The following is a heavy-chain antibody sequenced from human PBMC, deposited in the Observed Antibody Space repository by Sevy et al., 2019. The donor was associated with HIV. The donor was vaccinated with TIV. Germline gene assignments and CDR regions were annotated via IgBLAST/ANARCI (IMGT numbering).Heavy chain of an antibody. CDR3: ANKRGYSHGPFDY. CDR1: GGSISSSDSY. V-gene: IGHV4-30-4*01. CDR2: IHFSGGT. J-gene: IGHJ4*02. D-gene: IGHD5-12*01. Sequence: SETLSLTCTVSGGSISSSDSYWSWIRQPPGKGLEWIGYIHFSGGTYYNPFLKSRVAMSVDTSERKFSLRLSFMSAAETAVYYCANKRGYSHGPFDYWGQGTLVTVSS.